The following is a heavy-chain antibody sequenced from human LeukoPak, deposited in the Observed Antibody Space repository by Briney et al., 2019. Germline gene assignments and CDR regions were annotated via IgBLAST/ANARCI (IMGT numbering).Heavy chain of an antibody. D-gene: IGHD5-24*01. CDR2: IIPVFGTA. Sequence: ASVKVSCKASGGTFSSYAISWVRQAPGQGLEWMGGIIPVFGTANYAQKFQGRVTMTTDTSTSTAYMELRSLRSDDTAVYYCARLYLPATRFDYWGQGTLVTVSS. CDR1: GGTFSSYA. CDR3: ARLYLPATRFDY. J-gene: IGHJ4*02. V-gene: IGHV1-69*05.